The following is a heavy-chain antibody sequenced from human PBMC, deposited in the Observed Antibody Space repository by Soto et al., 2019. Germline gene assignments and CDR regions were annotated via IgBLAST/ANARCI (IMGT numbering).Heavy chain of an antibody. D-gene: IGHD6-13*01. CDR2: IIPIFGTA. CDR3: ARFPKAAAGLTLYYYGMDV. Sequence: QVQLVQSGAEVKKPGSSVKVSCKASGGTFSSYAISWVRQAPGQGLEWMGGIIPIFGTANYAQKFQGRVTITADKSTSTAYMELSSLRSEDTAVYYCARFPKAAAGLTLYYYGMDVWGQGTTVTVSS. V-gene: IGHV1-69*06. CDR1: GGTFSSYA. J-gene: IGHJ6*02.